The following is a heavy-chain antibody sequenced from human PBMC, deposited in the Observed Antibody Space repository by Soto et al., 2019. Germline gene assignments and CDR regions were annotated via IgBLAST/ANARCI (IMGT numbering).Heavy chain of an antibody. D-gene: IGHD1-26*01. J-gene: IGHJ4*02. CDR3: ARGRTSDSGSYYEVVFDY. Sequence: GGSLRLSCAASGFTFNTYGMHWVRQAPGKGLEWVAVIWFDGSSRYNTDSVKGRFTISRDNSKNTLYLQMNSLRAEDTAVYYCARGRTSDSGSYYEVVFDYWGQGTLVTVSS. V-gene: IGHV3-33*01. CDR1: GFTFNTYG. CDR2: IWFDGSSR.